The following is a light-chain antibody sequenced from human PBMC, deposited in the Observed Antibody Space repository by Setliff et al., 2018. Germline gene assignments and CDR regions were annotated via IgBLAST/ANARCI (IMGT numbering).Light chain of an antibody. J-gene: IGLJ1*01. Sequence: QSVLTQPPSVSGAPGQRATISCTGSSSNIGAGYDVHWYQQLPGTAPKPLIYGNSNRPSGVPDRFSGSKSGTSASLAITGLQAEDEADYYCQSYDSSLSGYVFGTGTKVTVL. V-gene: IGLV1-40*01. CDR2: GNS. CDR1: SSNIGAGYD. CDR3: QSYDSSLSGYV.